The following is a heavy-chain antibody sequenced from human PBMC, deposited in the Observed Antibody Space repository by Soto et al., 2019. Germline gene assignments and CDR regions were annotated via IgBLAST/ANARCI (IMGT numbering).Heavy chain of an antibody. Sequence: EVQLVESGGGLVQPGGSLRLSCSASGFSFSHYAMHWVRQAPGKGLEYVSEISSNGGNTYYADSVKGRFTISSDNSKNTLYLQMSSMRAEDTAVYYCVKVWGGYYFDYWGQGTLVTVSS. V-gene: IGHV3-64D*08. CDR3: VKVWGGYYFDY. D-gene: IGHD7-27*01. J-gene: IGHJ4*02. CDR2: ISSNGGNT. CDR1: GFSFSHYA.